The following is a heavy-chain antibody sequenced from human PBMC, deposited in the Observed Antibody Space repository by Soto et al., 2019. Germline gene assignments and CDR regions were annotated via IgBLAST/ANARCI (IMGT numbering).Heavy chain of an antibody. V-gene: IGHV4-59*12. CDR2: IYYSGST. CDR1: GGSISSYY. Sequence: SETLSLTCTVSGGSISSYYWSWIRQPPGKGLEWIGYIYYSGSTNYNPSLKSRVTISIDTSKNQFSLKLSSVTAADTAVYYCARDGNYYDSSGYLYYSYGMDVWGQGPTVTVSS. J-gene: IGHJ6*02. CDR3: ARDGNYYDSSGYLYYSYGMDV. D-gene: IGHD3-22*01.